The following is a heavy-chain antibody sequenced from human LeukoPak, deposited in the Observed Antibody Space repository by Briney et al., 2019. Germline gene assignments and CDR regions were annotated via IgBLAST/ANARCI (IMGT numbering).Heavy chain of an antibody. V-gene: IGHV3-23*01. D-gene: IGHD6-13*01. J-gene: IGHJ6*03. CDR3: AEECRRYSSSNYYYYYYYMDV. CDR2: ISGSGGST. Sequence: GGSLRLSCAASGFTLSSYAMSWVRQAPGKGLEWVSAISGSGGSTYYADSVKGRFTISRDNSKSTLYLQMNSLRAEDTAVYYCAEECRRYSSSNYYYYYYYMDVWGKGTTVTVSS. CDR1: GFTLSSYA.